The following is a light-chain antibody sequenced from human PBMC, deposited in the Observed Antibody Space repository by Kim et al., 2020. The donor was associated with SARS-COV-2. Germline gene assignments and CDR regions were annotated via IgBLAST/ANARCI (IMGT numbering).Light chain of an antibody. CDR3: QTWGTGIVV. CDR2: LNSDGSH. J-gene: IGLJ2*01. V-gene: IGLV4-69*01. Sequence: ASVKLTCTRSSGHSSYAIAWHQQQPEKGPRYLMKLNSDGSHTKGDGIPDRFSGSSSGAERYLTISSLQSEDEADYYCQTWGTGIVVFGRGTKLTVL. CDR1: SGHSSYA.